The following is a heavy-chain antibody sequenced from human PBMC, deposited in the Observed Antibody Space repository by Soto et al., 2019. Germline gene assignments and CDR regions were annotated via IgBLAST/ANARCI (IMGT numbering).Heavy chain of an antibody. Sequence: QVRLRESGPGLVRPSETLSLTCSVSGGSISTYYWSWIRQPAGKGLEWIGRIYRSGGTNFNPSLKSRVTISVDTSKNQFSLKLTSVTAADTAVYYCARPSVAVTWGPFDYWGQGTLVTVSS. CDR3: ARPSVAVTWGPFDY. CDR1: GGSISTYY. J-gene: IGHJ4*02. CDR2: IYRSGGT. V-gene: IGHV4-4*07. D-gene: IGHD6-19*01.